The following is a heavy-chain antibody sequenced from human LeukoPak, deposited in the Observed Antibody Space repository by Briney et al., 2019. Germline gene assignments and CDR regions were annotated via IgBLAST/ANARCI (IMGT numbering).Heavy chain of an antibody. V-gene: IGHV1-69*13. CDR2: IIPIFGTA. Sequence: SVKVSCKASGGTFSSYAISWVRQAPGQGLEWMGGIIPIFGTANYAQKFQGRVTITADESTSTAYMELSSLRSEDTAVYYCARGGDSITMILTWFDPWGQGTLVTVSS. J-gene: IGHJ5*02. CDR1: GGTFSSYA. D-gene: IGHD3-22*01. CDR3: ARGGDSITMILTWFDP.